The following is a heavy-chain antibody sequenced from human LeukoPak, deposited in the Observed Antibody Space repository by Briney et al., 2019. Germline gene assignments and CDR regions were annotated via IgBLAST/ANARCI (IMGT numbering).Heavy chain of an antibody. V-gene: IGHV3-23*01. CDR2: ISGSGGST. D-gene: IGHD6-19*01. CDR1: GFTFSSYA. J-gene: IGHJ6*02. CDR3: AKAGGVDSGWYRSYYYGMDV. Sequence: GGSLRLSCAASGFTFSSYAMSWVRQAPGKGLEWVSAISGSGGSTYYADSEKGRFTISRDNSKNTLYLQMNSLRAEDTAVYYCAKAGGVDSGWYRSYYYGMDVWGQGTTVTVSS.